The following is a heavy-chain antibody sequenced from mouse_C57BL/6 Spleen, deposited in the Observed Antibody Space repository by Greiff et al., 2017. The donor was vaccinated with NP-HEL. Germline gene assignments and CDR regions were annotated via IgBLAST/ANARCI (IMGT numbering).Heavy chain of an antibody. CDR2: IYPGSGNT. J-gene: IGHJ2*01. D-gene: IGHD2-4*01. CDR1: GYTFTDYY. Sequence: KLQQSGAELVRPGASVKLSCKASGYTFTDYYINWVKQRPGQGLEWIARIYPGSGNTYYNEKFKGKATLTAEKSSSTAYLQLSSLTSEDSAVYFCAREDYDYDGGYFDYWGQGTTLTVSS. V-gene: IGHV1-76*01. CDR3: AREDYDYDGGYFDY.